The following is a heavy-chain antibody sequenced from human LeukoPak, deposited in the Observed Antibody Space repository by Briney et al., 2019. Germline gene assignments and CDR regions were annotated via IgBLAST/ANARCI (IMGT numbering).Heavy chain of an antibody. CDR1: SA. CDR3: TADYSNSEATFDY. CDR2: IRSKANSYAT. V-gene: IGHV3-73*01. Sequence: SAXHWVRQAFGKGLEWVGRIRSKANSYATAYAASVEGRFTISRDDSKNTAYLQMNSLKTEDTAVYYCTADYSNSEATFDYWGQGTLVTVSS. J-gene: IGHJ4*02. D-gene: IGHD4-11*01.